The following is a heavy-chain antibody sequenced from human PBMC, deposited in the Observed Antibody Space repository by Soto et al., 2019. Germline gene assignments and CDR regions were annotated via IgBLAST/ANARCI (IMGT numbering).Heavy chain of an antibody. J-gene: IGHJ6*02. CDR2: INPNSGGT. CDR3: AREPRHSSSWDLYYYYGMDV. V-gene: IGHV1-2*04. CDR1: GYTFTGYY. Sequence: ASVKVSCKASGYTFTGYYMHWVRQAPGQGLEWMGWINPNSGGTNYAQKFQGWVTMTRDTSISTAYMELSRLRSDDTAVYYCAREPRHSSSWDLYYYYGMDVWGQGTTVTVSS. D-gene: IGHD6-13*01.